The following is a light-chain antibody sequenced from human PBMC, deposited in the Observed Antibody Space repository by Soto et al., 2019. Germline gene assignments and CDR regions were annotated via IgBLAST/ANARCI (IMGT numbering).Light chain of an antibody. CDR3: SSYTSDSSYV. Sequence: SALIQPPSVSGSPGQSVTISCTGTSSDVGSYDYVSWYQQHPGKAPQLMIYAVSNRPSGVSNRFSASKSGNTASLFISGLQAEEEADYYCSSYTSDSSYVFGSGTKVTVL. CDR2: AVS. V-gene: IGLV2-14*01. CDR1: SSDVGSYDY. J-gene: IGLJ1*01.